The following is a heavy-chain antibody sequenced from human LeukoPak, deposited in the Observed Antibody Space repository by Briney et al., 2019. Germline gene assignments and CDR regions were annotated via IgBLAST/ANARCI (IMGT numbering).Heavy chain of an antibody. J-gene: IGHJ5*02. Sequence: SETLSLTCTVSGGSISSNYYWGWIRQPPGKGLEWIVSFFYSGSTYYNPSLKSRVTISVDTSKNQFSLRLSSVTAADTAVYYCARGSGSSWYNWFDPWGQGTLVTVSS. CDR3: ARGSGSSWYNWFDP. CDR2: FFYSGST. D-gene: IGHD6-13*01. CDR1: GGSISSNYY. V-gene: IGHV4-39*02.